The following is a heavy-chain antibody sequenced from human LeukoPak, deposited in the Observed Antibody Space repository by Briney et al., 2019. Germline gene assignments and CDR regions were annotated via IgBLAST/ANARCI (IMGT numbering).Heavy chain of an antibody. V-gene: IGHV3-23*01. J-gene: IGHJ3*02. D-gene: IGHD6-19*01. CDR2: ITGSGVST. CDR3: AKDIWVLSSGWYGAFDI. Sequence: PGGSLRLSCAASGFTFSTYAMSWVRQSPGQGLEWVSGITGSGVSTYYGDSVKGRFTISRDNSKNTLYLQMNSLRAEDTALYYCAKDIWVLSSGWYGAFDIWGQGTMVTVSS. CDR1: GFTFSTYA.